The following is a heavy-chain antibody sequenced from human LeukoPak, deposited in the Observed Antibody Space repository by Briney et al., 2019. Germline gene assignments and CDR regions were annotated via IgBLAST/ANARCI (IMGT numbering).Heavy chain of an antibody. V-gene: IGHV1-8*01. D-gene: IGHD4-11*01. J-gene: IGHJ6*02. CDR2: MNPNSGNT. CDR1: GGTFSGHA. Sequence: GSVKVSCKASGGTFSGHAINWVRQATGQGLEWMGWMNPNSGNTGYAQKFQGRGTMTRNTSISTAYMELSSLRSEDTAVYYCARDDYSHYYYYGMDVWGQGTTVTVSS. CDR3: ARDDYSHYYYYGMDV.